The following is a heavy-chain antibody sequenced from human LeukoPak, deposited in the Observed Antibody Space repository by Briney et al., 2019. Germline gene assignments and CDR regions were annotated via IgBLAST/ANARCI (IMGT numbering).Heavy chain of an antibody. D-gene: IGHD2-2*01. CDR3: ARDCSSTSCWQFDY. J-gene: IGHJ4*02. CDR2: IWYDGSNK. Sequence: GRSLRLSCAASGFTFSSYGMHWVRQAPGKGLEWVAVIWYDGSNKYYAYSVKGRFTISRDNSNNTLYLQMNSLRAEDTAVYYCARDCSSTSCWQFDYWGQGTLVTVSS. V-gene: IGHV3-33*01. CDR1: GFTFSSYG.